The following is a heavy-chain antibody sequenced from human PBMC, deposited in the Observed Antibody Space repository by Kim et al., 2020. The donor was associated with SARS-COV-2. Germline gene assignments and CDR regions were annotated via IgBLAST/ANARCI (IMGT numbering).Heavy chain of an antibody. V-gene: IGHV5-51*01. J-gene: IGHJ6*02. D-gene: IGHD6-6*01. Sequence: GASLKISCKGSGYSFTSYWIGWVRQMPGKGLEWMGIIYPGDSDTRYSPSFQGQVTISADKSISTAYLQWSSLKASDTAMYYCARQGRAARRVGHGMDVWGQGTTVTVSS. CDR3: ARQGRAARRVGHGMDV. CDR1: GYSFTSYW. CDR2: IYPGDSDT.